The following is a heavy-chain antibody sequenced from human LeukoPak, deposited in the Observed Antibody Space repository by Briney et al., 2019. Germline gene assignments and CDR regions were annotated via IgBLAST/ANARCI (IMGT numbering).Heavy chain of an antibody. J-gene: IGHJ4*02. CDR2: ISSSGSTI. V-gene: IGHV3-48*03. CDR3: ARDWTVVTPFDY. D-gene: IGHD4-23*01. Sequence: GGSLRLSCAASGFTFSSYEMNWVRQAPGKGLEWVSYISSSGSTIYYADSVKCRFTISRDNAKNSLYLQMNSLSAEDTAVYYCARDWTVVTPFDYWGQGTLVTVSS. CDR1: GFTFSSYE.